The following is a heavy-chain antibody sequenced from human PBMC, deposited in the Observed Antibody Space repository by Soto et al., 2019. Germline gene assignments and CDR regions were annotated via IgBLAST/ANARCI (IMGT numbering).Heavy chain of an antibody. CDR1: GFHFSASA. J-gene: IGHJ3*01. CDR2: IRSRGNSYAT. V-gene: IGHV3-73*01. D-gene: IGHD6-13*01. CDR3: SSYSNTYGFDF. Sequence: GGSLRLSCAASGFHFSASAVHWVRQASGKGLEWVGRIRSRGNSYATEYAASVEGRFTISRDDSKNMAYLQMNSLKTEDTAVYFCSSYSNTYGFDFWGRGTMVTVS.